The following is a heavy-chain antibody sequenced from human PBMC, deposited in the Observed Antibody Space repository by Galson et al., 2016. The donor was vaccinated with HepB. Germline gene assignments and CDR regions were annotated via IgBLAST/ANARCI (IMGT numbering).Heavy chain of an antibody. CDR3: ARDTKDFWP. CDR1: GFTFRIFS. Sequence: LRLSCAASGFTFRIFSMDWVRQAPGKGLEWVLTISRTSSYKHYADSVKGRFTISRDNAKNSLFLQMNSLTVEDTAVYYCARDTKDFWPWGQGSLVTVSS. V-gene: IGHV3-21*01. J-gene: IGHJ5*02. D-gene: IGHD3-3*01. CDR2: ISRTSSYK.